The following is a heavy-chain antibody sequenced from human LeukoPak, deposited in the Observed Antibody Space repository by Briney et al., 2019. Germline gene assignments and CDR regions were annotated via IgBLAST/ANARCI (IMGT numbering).Heavy chain of an antibody. CDR2: IYYSGST. V-gene: IGHV4-39*07. CDR3: ARGGTV. J-gene: IGHJ3*01. CDR1: GGSISSSSYY. D-gene: IGHD6-25*01. Sequence: PSETLSLTCTVSGGSISSSSYYWGWIRQPPGKGLEWIGSIYYSGSTYYNPSLKSRVTISMDTSKNEFSLNLNSVTAADTAVYYCARGGTVWGQGTMVTVSS.